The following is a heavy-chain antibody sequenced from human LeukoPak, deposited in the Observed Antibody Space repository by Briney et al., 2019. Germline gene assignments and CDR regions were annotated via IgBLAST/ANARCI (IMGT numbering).Heavy chain of an antibody. V-gene: IGHV1-2*02. Sequence: ASVKVSCKASGYTFTGYYIHWVRQAPGQGLEWMGGINPNSGGTNSAQKFQGRVTITRDTSISTAYMDLSSLQSDDTSVYYCGWSPNTFYLDYWGQGTLVTVSS. CDR3: GWSPNTFYLDY. J-gene: IGHJ4*02. CDR1: GYTFTGYY. CDR2: INPNSGGT. D-gene: IGHD2-15*01.